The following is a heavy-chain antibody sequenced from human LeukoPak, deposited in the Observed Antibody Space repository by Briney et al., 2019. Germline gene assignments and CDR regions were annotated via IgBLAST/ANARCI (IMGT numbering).Heavy chain of an antibody. Sequence: SETLSLTCTVSGGSISSHYWSWIRQPPGKGLEWIGYIYYSGSTNYNPSLKSRVTISVDTSKNQFSLKLRSVTAADTAVYYCARDDPYSGYDYDYWGRGVLVTVSS. CDR3: ARDDPYSGYDYDY. V-gene: IGHV4-59*11. D-gene: IGHD5-12*01. CDR1: GGSISSHY. J-gene: IGHJ4*02. CDR2: IYYSGST.